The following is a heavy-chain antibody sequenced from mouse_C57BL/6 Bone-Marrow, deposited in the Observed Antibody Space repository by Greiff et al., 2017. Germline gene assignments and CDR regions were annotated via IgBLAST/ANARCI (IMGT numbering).Heavy chain of an antibody. CDR2: IDPSDSET. CDR3: ARATTAPDY. CDR1: GYTFTSYW. J-gene: IGHJ2*01. V-gene: IGHV1-52*01. D-gene: IGHD1-2*01. Sequence: VQLQQPGAELERPGSSVKLSCKASGYTFTSYWMHWVKQRPIQGLEWIGNIDPSDSETHYNQKFKDKATLTVDKSSSTAYMQLSSLTSEDSAVYYCARATTAPDYWGQGTTLTVSS.